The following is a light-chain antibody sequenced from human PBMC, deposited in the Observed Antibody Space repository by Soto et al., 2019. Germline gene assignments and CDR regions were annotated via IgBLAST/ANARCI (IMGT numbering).Light chain of an antibody. J-gene: IGKJ4*01. CDR1: QSVSSY. CDR2: DAS. CDR3: RTRSNWQGAT. V-gene: IGKV3-11*01. Sequence: VSFTHSEIPPLSQRSSQSVSSYLAWYQQKPGQAPRLFIYDASNRATGIPARFSGSGSGTDFTLTISILEPEDFAVYYCRTRSNWQGATFGGGTK.